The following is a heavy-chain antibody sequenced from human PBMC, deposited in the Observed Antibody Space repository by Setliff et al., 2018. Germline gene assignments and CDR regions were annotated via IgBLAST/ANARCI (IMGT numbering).Heavy chain of an antibody. D-gene: IGHD3-3*01. Sequence: GGSLRLSCAASGFTFSSYGMHWVRQAPGKGLEWVAVIWYDGSNKYYADSVKGRFTISRDNSKNSLYLQMNDLRAEDTAVYYCAKDLASWSPDRWGLGTLVTVS. CDR1: GFTFSSYG. CDR3: AKDLASWSPDR. V-gene: IGHV3-33*06. J-gene: IGHJ4*02. CDR2: IWYDGSNK.